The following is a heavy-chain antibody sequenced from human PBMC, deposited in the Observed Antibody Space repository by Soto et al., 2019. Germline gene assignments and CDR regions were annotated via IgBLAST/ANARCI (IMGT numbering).Heavy chain of an antibody. V-gene: IGHV3-33*01. Sequence: PGGSLRLSCAASGFTFSSYGMHWVRQAPGKGLEWVAVIWYDGSNKYYADSVKGRFTISRDNSKNTLYLQMNSLRAEDTAVYYCARDDITAARPWVEYYYYYGMDVWGQGTTVTVSS. J-gene: IGHJ6*02. CDR2: IWYDGSNK. CDR3: ARDDITAARPWVEYYYYYGMDV. CDR1: GFTFSSYG. D-gene: IGHD6-6*01.